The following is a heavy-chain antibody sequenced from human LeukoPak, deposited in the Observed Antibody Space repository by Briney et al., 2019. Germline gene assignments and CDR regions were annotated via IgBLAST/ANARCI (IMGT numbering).Heavy chain of an antibody. D-gene: IGHD3-3*01. Sequence: GGSLRLSCAASGFTFSSYAMSWVRQAPGKGLEWVSGISGSGDNTYYADSVKGRFTISRDNPKNTLYVQVNSLGTEDTAVYYCAKADYVEWLFCYYFDYWGQGTLVTVSS. CDR2: ISGSGDNT. J-gene: IGHJ4*02. V-gene: IGHV3-23*01. CDR3: AKADYVEWLFCYYFDY. CDR1: GFTFSSYA.